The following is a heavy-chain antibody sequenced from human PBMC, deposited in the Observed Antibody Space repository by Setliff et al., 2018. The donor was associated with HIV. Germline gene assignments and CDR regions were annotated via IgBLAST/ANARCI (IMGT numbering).Heavy chain of an antibody. Sequence: ASVKVSCKVSGYTLTELSMHWVRQTPGKGLEWMGRFNREYGGTIYSPNSQDRVTMTEDASTDTAYMELSSLTSEDTAIYYCATDPGYSSTWYSESFHHWGQGPVVTVS. D-gene: IGHD6-13*01. CDR1: GYTLTELS. J-gene: IGHJ1*01. CDR3: ATDPGYSSTWYSESFHH. V-gene: IGHV1-24*01. CDR2: FNREYGGT.